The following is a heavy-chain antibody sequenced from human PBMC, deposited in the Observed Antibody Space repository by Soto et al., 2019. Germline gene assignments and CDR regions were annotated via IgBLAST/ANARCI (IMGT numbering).Heavy chain of an antibody. CDR2: IRSKPNNYAT. CDR1: GFTFNGSA. J-gene: IGHJ4*02. D-gene: IGHD1-1*01. CDR3: TRGHDFGDY. V-gene: IGHV3-73*01. Sequence: PWGSLRLSCAASGFTFNGSAIHWVRQAAGRGLEWVGRIRSKPNNYATTYGASVKGRFTISRDDSKNTAYLEMNSLKTEDTAVYYCTRGHDFGDYWGQGTLVTVSS.